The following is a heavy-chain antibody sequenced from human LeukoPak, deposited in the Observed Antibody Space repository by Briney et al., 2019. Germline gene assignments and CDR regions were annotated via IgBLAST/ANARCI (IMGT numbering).Heavy chain of an antibody. CDR2: ISGYNGNI. CDR1: VYTFSSYG. Sequence: ASVNVSFKASVYTFSSYGVSWVRQAPGQGLEWMGWISGYNGNINYAQKLQGRVTMTTDTSTSTAYMELRSLISDDTAVYYCARVRCSGGSCYYFDYWGQGTQVVVSS. V-gene: IGHV1-18*01. J-gene: IGHJ4*02. CDR3: ARVRCSGGSCYYFDY. D-gene: IGHD2-15*01.